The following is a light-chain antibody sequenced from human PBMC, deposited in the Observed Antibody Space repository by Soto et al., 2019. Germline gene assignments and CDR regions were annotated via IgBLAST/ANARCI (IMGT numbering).Light chain of an antibody. J-gene: IGLJ1*01. CDR1: SSNIGSST. Sequence: QAVATQPPSASGPPGQRVTISCSGSSSNIGSSTVTWYQQIPGAAPTVLIHSNNQRPSGVPDRFSGSKSGTSASLAISGLQSDDEADYYCATWDDSLKGYVFGTGTKLTVL. V-gene: IGLV1-44*01. CDR3: ATWDDSLKGYV. CDR2: SNN.